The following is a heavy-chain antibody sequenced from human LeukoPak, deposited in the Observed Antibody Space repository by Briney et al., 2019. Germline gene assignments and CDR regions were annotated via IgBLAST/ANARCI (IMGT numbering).Heavy chain of an antibody. V-gene: IGHV4-39*01. J-gene: IGHJ4*02. CDR2: IYSSGST. CDR1: GASVSGSPYY. Sequence: SETLSLTCTVSGASVSGSPYYWGWLRQPPGKGLEWIGSIYSSGSTYYNASLQSRVTISIETSKNQISLRLNSVTAADTAIYYCAKSGGYGLIDSWGQGTLVTVSS. CDR3: AKSGGYGLIDS. D-gene: IGHD1-26*01.